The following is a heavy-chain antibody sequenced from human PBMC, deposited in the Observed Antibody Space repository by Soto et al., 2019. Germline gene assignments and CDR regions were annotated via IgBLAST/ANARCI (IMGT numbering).Heavy chain of an antibody. Sequence: AASVKVSCKASGYTFTGYYMHWVRQAPGQGLEWMGWINPNSGGTNYAQKFQGRVTMTRDTSISTAYMELSRLRSDDTAVYYCASGSSCYYYSGDFYIWGQGTMVTVSS. CDR3: ASGSSCYYYSGDFYI. CDR1: GYTFTGYY. CDR2: INPNSGGT. D-gene: IGHD3-22*01. J-gene: IGHJ3*02. V-gene: IGHV1-2*02.